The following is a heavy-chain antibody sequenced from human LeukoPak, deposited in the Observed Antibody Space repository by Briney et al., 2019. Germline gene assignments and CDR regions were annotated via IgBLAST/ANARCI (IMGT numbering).Heavy chain of an antibody. CDR2: ISSSSSYT. J-gene: IGHJ3*02. CDR1: GFTFSDYY. V-gene: IGHV3-11*06. Sequence: GGSLRLPCAASGFTFSDYYMSWIRQAPGKGLEWVSYISSSSSYTNNADSVKGRFTISRDNAKNSLYLQMNSLRAEDTAVYYCARERPAALLGAFDIWGQGTMVTVSS. CDR3: ARERPAALLGAFDI. D-gene: IGHD2-2*01.